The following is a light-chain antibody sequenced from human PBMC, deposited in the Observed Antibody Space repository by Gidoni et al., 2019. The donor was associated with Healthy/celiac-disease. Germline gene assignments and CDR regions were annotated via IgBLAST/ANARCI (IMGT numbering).Light chain of an antibody. V-gene: IGLV3-21*04. CDR3: QVWDSSSDQ. J-gene: IGLJ2*01. Sequence: SSVLPQPPSVSVAPGTTARITCGGNNIGSKSVHWDQQKPGQAPVLVIYYDSDRPSGIPERFSGSNSGNTATLTISRVEAGDEADYYCQVWDSSSDQFGGGTKLTVL. CDR1: NIGSKS. CDR2: YDS.